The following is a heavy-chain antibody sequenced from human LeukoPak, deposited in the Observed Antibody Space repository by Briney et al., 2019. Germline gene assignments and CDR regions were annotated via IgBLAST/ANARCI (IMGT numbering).Heavy chain of an antibody. V-gene: IGHV1-69*05. Sequence: ASVKVSCKASGGTFSSYAISWVRQAPGQGLEWMGRIIPIFGTANYAQKFQGRVTITMDESTSTAYMELSSLRSEDPAVYYCARDYGGTSHTIDYYFDYWGKGTLVTVS. D-gene: IGHD4-23*01. J-gene: IGHJ4*02. CDR2: IIPIFGTA. CDR3: ARDYGGTSHTIDYYFDY. CDR1: GGTFSSYA.